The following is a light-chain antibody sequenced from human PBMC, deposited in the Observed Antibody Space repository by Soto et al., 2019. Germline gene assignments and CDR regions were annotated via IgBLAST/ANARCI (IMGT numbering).Light chain of an antibody. Sequence: DIQMTQSPSSLSASVGDRVTITCRASQGIRNDLGWYQQKQGKXPKXLIYDASSLQSGVPSRFSGSGSGTELTITISSLQPEDIGTYYCLQHDSYPRTFGQGTKVDIK. J-gene: IGKJ1*01. CDR3: LQHDSYPRT. CDR1: QGIRND. V-gene: IGKV1-17*01. CDR2: DAS.